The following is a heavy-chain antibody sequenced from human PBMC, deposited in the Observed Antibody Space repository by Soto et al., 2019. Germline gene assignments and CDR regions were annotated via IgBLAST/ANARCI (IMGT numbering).Heavy chain of an antibody. CDR1: GFTFSSYA. V-gene: IGHV3-23*01. D-gene: IGHD4-4*01. CDR3: AKVIVTTSPGYYYGMDV. Sequence: WGSLRLSCAASGFTFSSYAMSWVRQAPGKGLEWVSAISGSGGSTYYADSVKGRFTISRDNSKNTLYLQMNSLRAEDTAVYYCAKVIVTTSPGYYYGMDVWGQGTTVTVSS. J-gene: IGHJ6*02. CDR2: ISGSGGST.